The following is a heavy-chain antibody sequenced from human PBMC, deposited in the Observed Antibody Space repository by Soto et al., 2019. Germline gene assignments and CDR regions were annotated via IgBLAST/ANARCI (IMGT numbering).Heavy chain of an antibody. J-gene: IGHJ6*02. D-gene: IGHD5-12*01. CDR2: IYPGDSDT. CDR1: GYSFTSYW. Sequence: GESLKISCKGSGYSFTSYWIGWVRQMPGKGLEWMGIIYPGDSDTRYSPSFQGQVTISADKSISTAYLQWSSLKASDTAMYYCARSGYDSPRGYYYYGMDVWGQGTTVTVSS. CDR3: ARSGYDSPRGYYYYGMDV. V-gene: IGHV5-51*01.